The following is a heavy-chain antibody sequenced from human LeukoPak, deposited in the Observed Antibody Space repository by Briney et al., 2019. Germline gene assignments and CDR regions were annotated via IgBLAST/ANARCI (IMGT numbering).Heavy chain of an antibody. J-gene: IGHJ3*02. CDR1: GGSISSGSYY. Sequence: SQTLSLTCTVSGGSISSGSYYWSWIRQPAGKGLEWIGRIYTSGSTNYNPSLKSRVTISVDTSKNQFSLKLSSVTAADTAVYYCARVVTRDALDIWGQGTMVTVSS. D-gene: IGHD4-11*01. V-gene: IGHV4-61*02. CDR3: ARVVTRDALDI. CDR2: IYTSGST.